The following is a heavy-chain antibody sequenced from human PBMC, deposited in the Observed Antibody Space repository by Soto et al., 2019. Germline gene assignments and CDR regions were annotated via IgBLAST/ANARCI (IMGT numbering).Heavy chain of an antibody. CDR1: GGSISSSSDY. CDR3: ARRVEHSYGYLDGWFDP. CDR2: IYYSGST. J-gene: IGHJ5*02. V-gene: IGHV4-39*02. Sequence: QLQLQESGPGQVKPSETLSLTCTVSGGSISSSSDYWGWIRQPPGKGLEWIGSIYYSGSTHYNPSLKSRVTISVDTSMNNFSLNLSSVTAADTAVYYCARRVEHSYGYLDGWFDPWGQGTLVTVSS. D-gene: IGHD5-18*01.